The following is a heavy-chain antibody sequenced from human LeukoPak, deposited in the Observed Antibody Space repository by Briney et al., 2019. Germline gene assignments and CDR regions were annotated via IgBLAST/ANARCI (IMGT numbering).Heavy chain of an antibody. Sequence: GGSLRLSCAASGFTFSSYGMHWVRQAPGKGLEWVAVISYDGSNKYYADSVKGRFTISRDNSKNTLYLQMNSLRAEDTAVYYCAKDHGIYYGSGRTGYFDYWGQGTPVTVSS. V-gene: IGHV3-30*18. CDR2: ISYDGSNK. D-gene: IGHD3-10*01. CDR3: AKDHGIYYGSGRTGYFDY. CDR1: GFTFSSYG. J-gene: IGHJ4*02.